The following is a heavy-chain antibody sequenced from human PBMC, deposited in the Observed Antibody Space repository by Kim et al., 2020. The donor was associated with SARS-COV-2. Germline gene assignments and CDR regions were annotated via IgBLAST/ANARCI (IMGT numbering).Heavy chain of an antibody. CDR3: AKDGGYYDYVWGSYDPKFSNAFDI. D-gene: IGHD3-16*01. Sequence: GGSLRLSCAASGFTFSSYGMHWVRQAPGKGLEWVAVISYDGSNKYYADSVKGRFTISRDNSKNTLYLQMNSLRAEDTAVYYCAKDGGYYDYVWGSYDPKFSNAFDIWGQGTMVTVSS. J-gene: IGHJ3*02. V-gene: IGHV3-30*18. CDR1: GFTFSSYG. CDR2: ISYDGSNK.